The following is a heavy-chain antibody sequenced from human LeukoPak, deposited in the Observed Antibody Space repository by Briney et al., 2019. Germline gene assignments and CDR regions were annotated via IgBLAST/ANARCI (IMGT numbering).Heavy chain of an antibody. Sequence: ASVKVSCKASGYTFTSYGISWVRQAPGQGLEWMGWISAYNGNTNYAQKVQGRVTMTTDTSTSTAYMELRSLRSDDTAVYYCARVVVVVVPAAVREGYYYYYMDVWGKGTTVTVSS. CDR2: ISAYNGNT. V-gene: IGHV1-18*01. J-gene: IGHJ6*03. CDR1: GYTFTSYG. CDR3: ARVVVVVVPAAVREGYYYYYMDV. D-gene: IGHD2-2*01.